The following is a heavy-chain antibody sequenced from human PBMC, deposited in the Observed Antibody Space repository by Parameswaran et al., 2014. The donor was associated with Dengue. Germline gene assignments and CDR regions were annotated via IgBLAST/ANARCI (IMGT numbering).Heavy chain of an antibody. J-gene: IGHJ6*02. CDR3: ARDWGFIVGATYYYYGMDV. D-gene: IGHD1-26*01. CDR2: IYYSGST. V-gene: IGHV4-59*01. Sequence: WIRQPPGKGLEWIGYIYYSGSTNYNPSLKSRVTISVDTSKNQFSLKLSSVTAADTAVYYCARDWGFIVGATYYYYGMDVWGQGTTVTVSS.